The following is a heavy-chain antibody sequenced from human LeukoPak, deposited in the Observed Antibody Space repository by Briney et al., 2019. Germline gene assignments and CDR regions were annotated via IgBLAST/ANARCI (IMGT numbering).Heavy chain of an antibody. D-gene: IGHD3-10*01. V-gene: IGHV4-34*01. J-gene: IGHJ6*03. CDR2: INHSGGT. CDR3: AKYGSGAAYYMDV. CDR1: GGSFSGYY. Sequence: SETLSLTCAFYGGSFSGYYWSWIRQPPGKGLEWIGEINHSGGTKYNPSLKSRVTISVDTSKNQFSLKLSSVTAADTAVYYCAKYGSGAAYYMDVWGKGTTVTVSS.